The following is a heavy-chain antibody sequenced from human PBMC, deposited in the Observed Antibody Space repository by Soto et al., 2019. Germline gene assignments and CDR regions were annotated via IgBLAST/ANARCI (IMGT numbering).Heavy chain of an antibody. CDR3: AREAYGSGSKRRWRPIDY. J-gene: IGHJ4*02. Sequence: PSETLSLTCTVSGGSISSGGYYWSWIRQHPGKGLEWIGYIYYSGSTYYNPSLKSRVTISVDTSKNQFSLKLSSVTAADTAVYYCAREAYGSGSKRRWRPIDYWGQGTLVTVSS. V-gene: IGHV4-31*03. D-gene: IGHD3-10*01. CDR2: IYYSGST. CDR1: GGSISSGGYY.